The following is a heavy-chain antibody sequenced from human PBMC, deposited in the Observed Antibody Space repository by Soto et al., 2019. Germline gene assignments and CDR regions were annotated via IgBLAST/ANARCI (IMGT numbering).Heavy chain of an antibody. CDR3: AKAMIVVVITRAFDY. V-gene: IGHV3-23*01. CDR1: GFTFSSYA. J-gene: IGHJ4*02. D-gene: IGHD3-22*01. CDR2: ISGSGGST. Sequence: GSLRLSCAASGFTFSSYAMSWVRQAPGKGLEWVSAISGSGGSTYYADSVKGRFTISRDNSKNTLYLQMNSLRAEDTAVYYCAKAMIVVVITRAFDYWGQGTLVTVSS.